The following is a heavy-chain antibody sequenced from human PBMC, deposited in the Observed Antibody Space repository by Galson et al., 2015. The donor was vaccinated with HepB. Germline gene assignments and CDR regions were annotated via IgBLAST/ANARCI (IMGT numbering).Heavy chain of an antibody. V-gene: IGHV1-69*02. J-gene: IGHJ5*02. D-gene: IGHD2-15*01. CDR2: IIPILGIA. CDR3: AGYLGYCSGGSCGFDP. Sequence: SVKVSCKASGGTFSSYTISWVRQAPGQGLEWMGRIIPILGIANYAQKFQGRVTITADKSTSTAYMELSSLRSEDTAVYYCAGYLGYCSGGSCGFDPWGQGTLVTVPS. CDR1: GGTFSSYT.